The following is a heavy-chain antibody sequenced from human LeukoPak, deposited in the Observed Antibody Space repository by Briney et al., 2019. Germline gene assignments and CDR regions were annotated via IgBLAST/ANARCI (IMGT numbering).Heavy chain of an antibody. D-gene: IGHD3-22*01. J-gene: IGHJ4*02. CDR1: GFSFSTYT. CDR3: AKPYYYDSSDNYYGNFDY. CDR2: ISGSVGST. Sequence: PGRSLRLSCAASGFSFSTYTMAWVRQAPGKGLEWVSGISGSVGSTYYADSVKGRFTISRDNSKNTLYLQMNSLRAEDTAVYYCAKPYYYDSSDNYYGNFDYWGQGTLVTVSS. V-gene: IGHV3-23*01.